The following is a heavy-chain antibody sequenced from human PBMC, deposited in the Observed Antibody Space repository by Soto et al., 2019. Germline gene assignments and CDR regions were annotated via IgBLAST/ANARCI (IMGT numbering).Heavy chain of an antibody. CDR3: ARAPGDYYYMDV. V-gene: IGHV3-23*01. J-gene: IGHJ6*03. CDR2: ISSGGGST. CDR1: GFTFSAYS. Sequence: GGSLRLSCAASGFTFSAYSMTWVRQAPGKGLEWVATISSGGGSTYYADSAKGRFTVSRDNSKSTLYLQMNSLRADDTAVYYCARAPGDYYYMDVWGKGTTVTVSS.